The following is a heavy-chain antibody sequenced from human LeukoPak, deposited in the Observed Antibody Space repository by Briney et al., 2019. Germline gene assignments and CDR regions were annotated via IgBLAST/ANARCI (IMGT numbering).Heavy chain of an antibody. D-gene: IGHD4-11*01. CDR2: ISSSSTTI. V-gene: IGHV3-48*01. J-gene: IGHJ4*02. Sequence: GGSLRLSCAVSGFTFRSYSMNGVRQAPGKGLEWVSYISSSSTTIYYADSVKGRFTVSRDNAKNSLYLQMNNLKVEDTAVYYCARAMTTEANDYWGQGTLVTVSS. CDR1: GFTFRSYS. CDR3: ARAMTTEANDY.